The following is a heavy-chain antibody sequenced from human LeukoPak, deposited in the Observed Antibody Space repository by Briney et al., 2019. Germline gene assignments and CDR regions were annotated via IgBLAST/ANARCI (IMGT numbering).Heavy chain of an antibody. V-gene: IGHV3-15*07. Sequence: GGSLRLSCAVSGLTVSNIWMNWVRQAPGKGLEWVGPIKSETAGGTTDFAAPVKGRFTISRDDSKNTLFLQLNSLTSDDTAVYYCAQGSGQYFYYWGQGTLVTVSS. CDR1: GLTVSNIW. J-gene: IGHJ4*02. CDR2: IKSETAGGTT. D-gene: IGHD2-15*01. CDR3: AQGSGQYFYY.